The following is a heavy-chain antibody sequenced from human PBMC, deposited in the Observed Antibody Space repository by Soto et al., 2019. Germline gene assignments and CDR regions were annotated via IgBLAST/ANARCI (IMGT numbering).Heavy chain of an antibody. J-gene: IGHJ6*02. D-gene: IGHD4-17*01. CDR2: INHSGST. CDR3: ARGRYFTVTRQYYYYGMDV. Sequence: PSETLSLTCAVYGGSFSGYYWSWIRQPPGKGLEWIGEINHSGSTNYNPSLKSRVTISVDTSKNQFSLKLSSVTAADTAVYYCARGRYFTVTRQYYYYGMDVWGQGTTVTVSS. CDR1: GGSFSGYY. V-gene: IGHV4-34*01.